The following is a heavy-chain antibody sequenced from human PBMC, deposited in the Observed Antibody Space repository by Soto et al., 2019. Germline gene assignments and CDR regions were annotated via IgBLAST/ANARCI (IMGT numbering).Heavy chain of an antibody. D-gene: IGHD2-21*02. V-gene: IGHV4-39*01. CDR1: GDSINNRSYY. CDR3: ARQRTSVVTQAYFDS. Sequence: SETLSLTCTVTGDSINNRSYYWGWIRQPPGKGLEWIGSIYYSGSTYNNPSLKSRVSMSVDTSKNRFSLKLRSVTAADTALYYCARQRTSVVTQAYFDSWGQGSLVTVSS. J-gene: IGHJ4*02. CDR2: IYYSGST.